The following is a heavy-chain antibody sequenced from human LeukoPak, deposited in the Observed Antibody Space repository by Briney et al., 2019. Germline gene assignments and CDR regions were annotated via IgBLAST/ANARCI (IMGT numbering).Heavy chain of an antibody. CDR3: ARDGHGYDLVSAFDI. Sequence: SVRGRFTISRDNSKNTLYLQMNSLRAEDTAVYYCARDGHGYDLVSAFDIWGQGTMVTVSS. J-gene: IGHJ3*02. D-gene: IGHD5-12*01. V-gene: IGHV3-30*07.